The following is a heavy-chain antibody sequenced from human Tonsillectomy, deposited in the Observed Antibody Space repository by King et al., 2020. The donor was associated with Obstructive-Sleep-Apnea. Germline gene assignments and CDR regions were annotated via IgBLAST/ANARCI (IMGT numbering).Heavy chain of an antibody. V-gene: IGHV4-39*07. D-gene: IGHD2-2*02. J-gene: IGHJ4*02. CDR2: IYDSGST. Sequence: QLQESGPGLVKPSETLSLTCTVSGDSISSSGYYWGWIRQPPRKGLAWIVNIYDSGSTYFNPSLKSRVTISVDTATNQFSLTLTAMTAADTAVYYWAGYQPLLYLETEYYFDYWGQGTLVTVSS. CDR1: GDSISSSGYY. CDR3: AGYQPLLYLETEYYFDY.